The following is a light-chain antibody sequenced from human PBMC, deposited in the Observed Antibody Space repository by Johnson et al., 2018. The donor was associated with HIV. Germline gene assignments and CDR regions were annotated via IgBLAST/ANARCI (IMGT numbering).Light chain of an antibody. V-gene: IGLV1-51*02. Sequence: QPVLTQPPSMSAAPGQRVTISCSGSSSNIGNNYVSWYQQVPGAAPKLLVYEDDKRPSGIPGRFSGSKSGPSATLGITGLQTGDEADYYCGTWDSSLTSYVFGAGTKVTVL. CDR1: SSNIGNNY. J-gene: IGLJ1*01. CDR3: GTWDSSLTSYV. CDR2: EDD.